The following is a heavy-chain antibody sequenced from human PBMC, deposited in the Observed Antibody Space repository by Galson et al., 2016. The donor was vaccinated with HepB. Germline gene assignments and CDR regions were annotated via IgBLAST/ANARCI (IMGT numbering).Heavy chain of an antibody. CDR2: IYSNGGT. CDR1: GFSVSDYY. CDR3: AKDSYYDILTGPTYYYYGMDV. Sequence: SLRLSCAVSGFSVSDYYLSWVRQPPGKGLEWLSVIYSNGGTFYADSVRGRFIISRDNSKSTLYLQMNSLRAEDTAVYYCAKDSYYDILTGPTYYYYGMDVWGQGTTVTVSS. J-gene: IGHJ6*02. D-gene: IGHD3-9*01. V-gene: IGHV3-66*03.